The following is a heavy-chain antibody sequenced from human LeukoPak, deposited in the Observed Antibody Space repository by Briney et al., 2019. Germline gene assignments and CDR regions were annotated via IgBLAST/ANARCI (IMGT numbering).Heavy chain of an antibody. D-gene: IGHD2-15*01. CDR3: ARGRYCSGGSCYKDY. Sequence: SETLSLTCAVYGGSFSGYYWSWIRQPPGKGLEWIGEINHSGSTNYNPSLKSRVTISVDTSKNQFSLNLSSVTAADTAVYYCARGRYCSGGSCYKDYWGQGTLVTVSS. J-gene: IGHJ4*02. V-gene: IGHV4-34*01. CDR1: GGSFSGYY. CDR2: INHSGST.